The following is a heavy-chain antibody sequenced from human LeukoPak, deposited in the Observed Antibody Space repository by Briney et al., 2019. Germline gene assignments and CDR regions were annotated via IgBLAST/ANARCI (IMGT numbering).Heavy chain of an antibody. CDR1: GITLSSYG. D-gene: IGHD6-19*01. CDR2: ISNDGSNK. V-gene: IGHV3-30*18. J-gene: IGHJ4*02. CDR3: AKRSVYSSGWYLLDY. Sequence: GGSLRLSCAASGITLSSYGMHWVRQAPGKGLEWVAVISNDGSNKYYADSLKGRFTISRDNSKNTLFLQMNSLRAEDTAVYYCAKRSVYSSGWYLLDYWGQGTLVTVSS.